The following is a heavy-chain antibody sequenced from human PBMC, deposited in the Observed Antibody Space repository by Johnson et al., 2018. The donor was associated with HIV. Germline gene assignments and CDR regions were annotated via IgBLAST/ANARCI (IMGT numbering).Heavy chain of an antibody. CDR2: IYSGGST. D-gene: IGHD1-1*01. Sequence: VQLVESGGGLVQPGGSLRLSCAASGFTVSSNYMSWVRQAPGKGLEWVSVIYSGGSTYYADSVKGRFTISRDNYKNTLYLQMNSLRAEDTAVYFCATVWRNEGRHAFDIWGQGTMVTVSS. CDR3: ATVWRNEGRHAFDI. J-gene: IGHJ3*02. V-gene: IGHV3-66*01. CDR1: GFTVSSNY.